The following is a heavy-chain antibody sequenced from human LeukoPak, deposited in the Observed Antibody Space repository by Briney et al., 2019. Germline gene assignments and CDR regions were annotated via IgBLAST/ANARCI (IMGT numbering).Heavy chain of an antibody. CDR1: GFTFSSYS. V-gene: IGHV3-21*01. CDR3: ARSTRRQTDAFDI. Sequence: PGGSLRLSCAASGFTFSSYSVNWVRQAPGKGLEWVSSISERSSYIYYADSMKGRFTISRDNAKNSLYLQMNSLRAEDTAVYYCARSTRRQTDAFDIWGQGTVVTFSS. CDR2: ISERSSYI. J-gene: IGHJ3*02.